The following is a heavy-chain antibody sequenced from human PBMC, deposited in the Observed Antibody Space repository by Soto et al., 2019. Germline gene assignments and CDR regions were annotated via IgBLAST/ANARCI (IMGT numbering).Heavy chain of an antibody. D-gene: IGHD3-3*01. CDR3: ARSSGGNFGIIIEGSNWFDP. Sequence: ASVNVSCKSPGDTFTSYYLNWVRQAPGQGLECMGVINPHGGSTKYAQKFQGRITMTRDTSRCTVYMELSSLRSDDTAIYYCARSSGGNFGIIIEGSNWFDPWGQGTLVTVSS. CDR1: GDTFTSYY. J-gene: IGHJ5*02. CDR2: INPHGGST. V-gene: IGHV1-46*01.